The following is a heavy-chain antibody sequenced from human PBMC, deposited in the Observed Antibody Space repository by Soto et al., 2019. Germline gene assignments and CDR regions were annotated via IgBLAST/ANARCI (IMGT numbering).Heavy chain of an antibody. V-gene: IGHV4-30-4*01. CDR1: GGSISSGDYY. Sequence: PSETLSLTCTVSGGSISSGDYYWSWIRQPPGKGLEWIGYIYYSGSTYYNPSLKSRVTISVDTSKNQFSLKLSSVTAADTAVYYCARDRVPFGELYPRYYYYYGMDVWGQGTTVTVSS. D-gene: IGHD3-10*01. J-gene: IGHJ6*02. CDR2: IYYSGST. CDR3: ARDRVPFGELYPRYYYYYGMDV.